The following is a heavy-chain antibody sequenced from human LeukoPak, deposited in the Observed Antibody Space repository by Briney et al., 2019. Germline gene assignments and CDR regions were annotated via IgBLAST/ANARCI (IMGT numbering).Heavy chain of an antibody. CDR1: GGSFSGYY. CDR3: ARGFPSVISFVGY. Sequence: PSETLSLTCAVYGGSFSGYYWSWNRQPPGRGLEWIGEINHSGSTNYNPSLKSRVTISVDTSKNQFSLKLSSVTAADTAVYYCARGFPSVISFVGYWGQGTLVTVSS. D-gene: IGHD2/OR15-2a*01. V-gene: IGHV4-34*01. J-gene: IGHJ4*02. CDR2: INHSGST.